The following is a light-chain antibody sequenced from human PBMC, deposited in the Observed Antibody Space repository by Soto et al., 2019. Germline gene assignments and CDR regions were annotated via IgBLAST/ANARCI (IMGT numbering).Light chain of an antibody. V-gene: IGLV1-40*01. CDR2: GNN. J-gene: IGLJ1*01. CDR1: SSNIGAVYD. CDR3: QSYDSSLSGFYV. Sequence: QSVLTQPPSVSGAPGQRVSISCTGSSSNIGAVYDVHWYQQLPGTAPKLLIYGNNNRPSGVPDRFSGSKSGTSASLAITGLQAEDEADYYCQSYDSSLSGFYVFGSGTKLTVL.